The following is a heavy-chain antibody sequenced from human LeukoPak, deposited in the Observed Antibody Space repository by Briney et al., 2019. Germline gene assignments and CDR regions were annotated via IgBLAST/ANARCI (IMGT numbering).Heavy chain of an antibody. V-gene: IGHV4-39*07. CDR3: AGRPFFSVGY. D-gene: IGHD3-3*01. CDR1: GGSISSSSYY. CDR2: IYYSGST. J-gene: IGHJ4*02. Sequence: SETLSLTCTVSGGSISSSSYYWGWIRQPPGKGLEWIGSIYYSGSTYYNPSLKSRVNISVDTSKNQFSLKLSSVTAAVTAVYYCAGRPFFSVGYWGQGTLVTVSS.